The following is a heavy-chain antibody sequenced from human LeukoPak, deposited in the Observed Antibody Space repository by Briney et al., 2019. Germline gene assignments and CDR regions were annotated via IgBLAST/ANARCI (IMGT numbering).Heavy chain of an antibody. V-gene: IGHV4-38-2*01. CDR2: NYHSGST. D-gene: IGHD4-17*01. CDR3: ARLLDYGARNFDH. Sequence: PSETLSLTCGVSDYPITGGYYWAWIRQPPGKGLEWIGSNYHSGSTYYNPSLKSRVIISVDTSKNQFSLKLSSVTAADTAVYYCARLLDYGARNFDHWGQGTLVTVSS. CDR1: DYPITGGYY. J-gene: IGHJ4*02.